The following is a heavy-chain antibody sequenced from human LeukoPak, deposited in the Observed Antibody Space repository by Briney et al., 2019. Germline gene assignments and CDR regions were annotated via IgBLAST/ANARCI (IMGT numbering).Heavy chain of an antibody. Sequence: ASVKVSCKASGYTFTSYYMHWVRQAPGQGLEWMGIINPSGGSTSYAQKFQGRVTMTRDTSTSTVYMELSSLRSEDTAVYYCARDLLVVVAPAAIRGGYYFDYWGQGTLVTVSS. CDR2: INPSGGST. V-gene: IGHV1-46*01. CDR1: GYTFTSYY. CDR3: ARDLLVVVAPAAIRGGYYFDY. D-gene: IGHD2-2*01. J-gene: IGHJ4*02.